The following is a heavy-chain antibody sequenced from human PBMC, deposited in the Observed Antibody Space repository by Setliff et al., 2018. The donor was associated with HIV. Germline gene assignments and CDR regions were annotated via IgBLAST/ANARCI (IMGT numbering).Heavy chain of an antibody. CDR2: TWFDESHK. Sequence: GGSLRLSCAASGFTFSDFGMHWVRQAPGKGLEWVALTWFDESHKFYSDSVQGRFTLSRDNSKNTLFLQMNSLRPEDTAVFYCARLRLFSSALDYWGQGTLVTVSS. CDR1: GFTFSDFG. D-gene: IGHD2-2*01. V-gene: IGHV3-33*01. CDR3: ARLRLFSSALDY. J-gene: IGHJ4*02.